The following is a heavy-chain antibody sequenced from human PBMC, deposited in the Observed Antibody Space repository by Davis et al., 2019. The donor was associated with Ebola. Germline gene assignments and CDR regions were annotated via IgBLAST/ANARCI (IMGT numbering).Heavy chain of an antibody. CDR2: IYYSGST. D-gene: IGHD6-19*01. V-gene: IGHV4-59*01. J-gene: IGHJ4*02. CDR1: GGSISSYY. Sequence: MPSETLSLTCTVSGGSISSYYWSWIWQPPGKGLEWIGYIYYSGSTNYNPSLKSRVTISVDTSKNQFSLKLSSVTAADTAVYYCARGEAVAGTISTKYDYWGQGTLVTVSS. CDR3: ARGEAVAGTISTKYDY.